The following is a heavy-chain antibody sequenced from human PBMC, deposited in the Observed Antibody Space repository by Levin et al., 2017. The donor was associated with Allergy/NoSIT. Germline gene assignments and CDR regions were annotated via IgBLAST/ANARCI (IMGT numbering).Heavy chain of an antibody. V-gene: IGHV4-59*01. CDR1: GGSISSYY. CDR2: IYYSGNT. CDR3: ARYLATTVTFDS. Sequence: SETLSLTCTVSGGSISSYYWSWIRQPPGKGLEWIGYIYYSGNTNYNPSLKSRVTISVDTSKKQFSLMLNSVTAADTAVYYCARYLATTVTFDSWGQGTLVTVSS. D-gene: IGHD4-17*01. J-gene: IGHJ4*02.